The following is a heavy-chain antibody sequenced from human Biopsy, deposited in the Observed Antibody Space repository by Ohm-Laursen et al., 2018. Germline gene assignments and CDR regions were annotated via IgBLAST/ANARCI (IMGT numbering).Heavy chain of an antibody. CDR2: ISTSGATT. D-gene: IGHD5-24*01. Sequence: GASVEASCKASGNTFAIYHIHWVRQAPGQGLEWMGVISTSGATTSFSQKFQGRITMTRDTSTGTVYMDLNSLGSEDTAVYYCARAGVGSDGTDSYYYGMDVWGPGTTVTVSS. CDR3: ARAGVGSDGTDSYYYGMDV. J-gene: IGHJ6*02. V-gene: IGHV1-46*01. CDR1: GNTFAIYH.